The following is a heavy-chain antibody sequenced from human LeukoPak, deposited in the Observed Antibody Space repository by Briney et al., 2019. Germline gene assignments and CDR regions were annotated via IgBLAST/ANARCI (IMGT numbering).Heavy chain of an antibody. D-gene: IGHD2-2*01. J-gene: IGHJ6*03. CDR3: ASLNIVVVPAARVPLYMDV. CDR1: GFTFSSYA. Sequence: GGSLRLSCAASGFTFSSYAMSWVRQAPGKGLEWVSSISSSSYIYYADSVKGRFTISRDNAKNSLYLQMNSLRAEDTAVYYCASLNIVVVPAARVPLYMDVWGKGTTVTVSS. CDR2: ISSSSYI. V-gene: IGHV3-21*01.